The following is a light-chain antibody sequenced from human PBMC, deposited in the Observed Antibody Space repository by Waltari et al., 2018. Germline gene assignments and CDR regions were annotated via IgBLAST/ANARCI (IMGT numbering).Light chain of an antibody. Sequence: EIVLTQSPAILSVSPGEGATLSCRASQSVRDNLAWYQHKPGQAPRLLLFGASTRATGFPARFSGSGSGTEFTLTITSLQSEDSAGYFCQQYNGQPLTFGGGTKVEIK. J-gene: IGKJ4*01. CDR2: GAS. CDR1: QSVRDN. CDR3: QQYNGQPLT. V-gene: IGKV3-15*01.